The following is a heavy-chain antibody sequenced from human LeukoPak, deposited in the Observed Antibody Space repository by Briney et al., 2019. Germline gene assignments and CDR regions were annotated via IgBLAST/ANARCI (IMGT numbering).Heavy chain of an antibody. J-gene: IGHJ4*02. CDR3: ARGGGWYYFDY. Sequence: GGSLRLSCAASGFTFSSYGMSWAGQAPGKGLEWVSYISSSSSTIYYADSVKGRFTISRDNAKNSLYLQMNSLRAEDTAVYYCARGGGWYYFDYWGQGTLVTVSS. CDR2: ISSSSSTI. D-gene: IGHD6-19*01. V-gene: IGHV3-48*01. CDR1: GFTFSSYG.